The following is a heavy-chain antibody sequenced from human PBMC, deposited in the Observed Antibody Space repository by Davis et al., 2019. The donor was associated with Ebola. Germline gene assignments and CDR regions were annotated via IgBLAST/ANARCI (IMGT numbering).Heavy chain of an antibody. J-gene: IGHJ4*02. CDR3: ARARFGEWDFGY. D-gene: IGHD3-10*01. CDR1: GFTFRSYD. Sequence: PGGSLRLSCAASGFTFRSYDMHWVRHATGKGLEWVSAIGTAGDTYYPGSVKGRFTISRENAKNSLYLQMNSLRAGDTAVYYCARARFGEWDFGYWGQGTLVTVSS. CDR2: IGTAGDT. V-gene: IGHV3-13*01.